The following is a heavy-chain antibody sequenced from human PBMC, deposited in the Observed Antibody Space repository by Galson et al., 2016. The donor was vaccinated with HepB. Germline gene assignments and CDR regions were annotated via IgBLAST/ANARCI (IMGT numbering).Heavy chain of an antibody. CDR3: ARQGTRWQLLSYEAVDI. J-gene: IGHJ3*02. D-gene: IGHD1-26*01. CDR1: GDSISSTSFY. CDR2: IYYSGTT. Sequence: SETLSLTCTVSGDSISSTSFYWGWIRQPPGKGLEWIGSIYYSGTTQYSPSLTGRIRISVDTSKNQFSLKVNSVTAADTAVYYCARQGTRWQLLSYEAVDIRGQGTMVSVSS. V-gene: IGHV4-39*01.